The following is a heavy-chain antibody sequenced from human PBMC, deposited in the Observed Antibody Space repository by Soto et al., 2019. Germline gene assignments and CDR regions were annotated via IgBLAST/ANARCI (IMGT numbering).Heavy chain of an antibody. Sequence: SETLSLTCTVSGGSISSYYWSWIRQPPGKGLEWIGYIYYSGSTYYNPSLKSRVTISVDTSKNQFSLKLSSVTAADTAVYYCARAYYDSSGYYYFDYWGQGTLVTVSS. J-gene: IGHJ4*02. CDR1: GGSISSYY. V-gene: IGHV4-59*12. D-gene: IGHD3-22*01. CDR2: IYYSGST. CDR3: ARAYYDSSGYYYFDY.